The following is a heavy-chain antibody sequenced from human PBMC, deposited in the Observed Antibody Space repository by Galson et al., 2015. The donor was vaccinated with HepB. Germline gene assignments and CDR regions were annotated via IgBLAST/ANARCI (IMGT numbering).Heavy chain of an antibody. Sequence: SLRLSCAASGFTFSSYWMSWVRQAPGKGLEWVANINQDRSEKYFVDSVKGRFTISRDNARNSLYLEMNSLRGEDTAVYYCARELTGNNEYWGQGTLVTVSS. V-gene: IGHV3-7*01. CDR1: GFTFSSYW. D-gene: IGHD1-20*01. CDR3: ARELTGNNEY. J-gene: IGHJ4*02. CDR2: INQDRSEK.